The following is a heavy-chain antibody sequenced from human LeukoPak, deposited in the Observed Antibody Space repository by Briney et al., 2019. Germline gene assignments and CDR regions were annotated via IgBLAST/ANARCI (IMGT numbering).Heavy chain of an antibody. Sequence: KAGGSLRLSCAASGFTFNSYTMDWVRQAPGKGLEWVSSISSAGGYIYYADSVKGRFTISRDNSKNTLYLHMNNLRGEDTAVYYCAKAGVVGATIMYYFDYWGQGTLVTVSS. J-gene: IGHJ4*02. CDR1: GFTFNSYT. CDR3: AKAGVVGATIMYYFDY. V-gene: IGHV3-21*01. CDR2: ISSAGGYI. D-gene: IGHD1-26*01.